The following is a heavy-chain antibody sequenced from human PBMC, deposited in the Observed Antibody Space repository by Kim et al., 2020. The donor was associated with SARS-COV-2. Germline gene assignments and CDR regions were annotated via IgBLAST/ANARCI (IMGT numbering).Heavy chain of an antibody. J-gene: IGHJ4*02. V-gene: IGHV4-34*01. D-gene: IGHD1-26*01. Sequence: SETLSLTCTVYGGSFSGYYWSWIRQLPGKGLEWIGETNHSGGTNYIPSLTSRVTISVDTPKKQFSLKLTSVTAADTAVYYCARHQGGTSGGDYWGQGTLVTVSS. CDR2: TNHSGGT. CDR3: ARHQGGTSGGDY. CDR1: GGSFSGYY.